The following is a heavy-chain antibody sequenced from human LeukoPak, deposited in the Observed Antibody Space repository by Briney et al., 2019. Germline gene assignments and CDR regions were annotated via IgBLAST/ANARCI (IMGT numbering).Heavy chain of an antibody. CDR3: ARDIPDFWSGYLNYYYYGMDV. D-gene: IGHD3-3*01. Sequence: ASVKVSCKASGYTFTSYGISWVRQAPGQGLEWMGWISAYSGNTNYAQKLQGRVTMTTDTSTSTAYMELRSLRSDDTAVYYCARDIPDFWSGYLNYYYYGMDVWGQGTTVTVSS. CDR1: GYTFTSYG. CDR2: ISAYSGNT. V-gene: IGHV1-18*01. J-gene: IGHJ6*02.